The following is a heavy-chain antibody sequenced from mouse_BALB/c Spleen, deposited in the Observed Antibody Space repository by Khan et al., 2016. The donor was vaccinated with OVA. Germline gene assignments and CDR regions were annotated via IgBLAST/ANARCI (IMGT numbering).Heavy chain of an antibody. V-gene: IGHV1-7*01. CDR1: GYTFTTYW. CDR2: INPTSGYT. CDR3: TRDGIDY. Sequence: VQLQESGAELAKPGASVKMSCKASGYTFTTYWMYWVKQRPGQGLEWIGYINPTSGYTDYNDNFKDRATLSADKSSSTVYMQLNSLTSEDSAVYYCTRDGIDYWGQGTTVTVSS. D-gene: IGHD2-3*01. J-gene: IGHJ2*01.